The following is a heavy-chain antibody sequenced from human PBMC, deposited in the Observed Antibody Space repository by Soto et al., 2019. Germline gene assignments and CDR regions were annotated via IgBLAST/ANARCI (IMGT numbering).Heavy chain of an antibody. J-gene: IGHJ4*02. V-gene: IGHV3-48*01. D-gene: IGHD6-6*01. CDR2: ISSSSSTI. CDR1: GFTFSSYS. CDR3: ARTIAARGY. Sequence: GGSLRLSCAASGFTFSSYSMNWVRQAPGKGLEWVSYISSSSSTIYYADSVKGRFTISRDNAKNSLYLQMNSLRAEDTAVYYCARTIAARGYWGQGTLVTVSS.